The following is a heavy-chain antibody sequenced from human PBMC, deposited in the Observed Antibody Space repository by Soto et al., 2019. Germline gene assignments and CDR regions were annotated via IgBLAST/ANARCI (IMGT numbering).Heavy chain of an antibody. J-gene: IGHJ4*02. V-gene: IGHV1-69*13. CDR2: IIPIFGTA. CDR3: ARGGQWDFLSDY. D-gene: IGHD1-26*01. Sequence: ASVKVSCKASGGTFSSYAISWVRQAPGQGLEWMGGIIPIFGTANYAQKFQGRVTITADESTSTAYMELRSLRSDDTAVYFCARGGQWDFLSDYWGQGTLVTVSS. CDR1: GGTFSSYA.